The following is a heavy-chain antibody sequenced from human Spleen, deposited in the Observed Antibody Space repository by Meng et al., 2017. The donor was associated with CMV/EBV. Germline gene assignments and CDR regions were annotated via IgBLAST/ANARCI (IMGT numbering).Heavy chain of an antibody. CDR2: IRPDGGGT. Sequence: SGYTFTGYYLHWVRQAPGQALEWLGWIRPDGGGTKYAQKFQARVTMTRDTSISTAYMELRSLSSDDTAVYYCAREAYSHTGTRDLDHWGQGTLVTVSS. CDR3: AREAYSHTGTRDLDH. CDR1: GYTFTGYY. J-gene: IGHJ4*02. D-gene: IGHD1-14*01. V-gene: IGHV1-2*02.